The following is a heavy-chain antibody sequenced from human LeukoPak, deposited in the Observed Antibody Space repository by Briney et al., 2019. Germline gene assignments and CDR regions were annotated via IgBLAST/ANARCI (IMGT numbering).Heavy chain of an antibody. V-gene: IGHV1-2*06. CDR1: GYIFTAYY. J-gene: IGHJ3*02. CDR2: INPNSGGT. Sequence: ASVKVSCKASGYIFTAYYIHWVRQAPGQGLEWVGRINPNSGGTNYAQKFQGRVTMTRDTSITTAFMELSRLTFDDTAMYFCARDNSNDAFDIWGQGTMVTVSS. CDR3: ARDNSNDAFDI. D-gene: IGHD1-20*01.